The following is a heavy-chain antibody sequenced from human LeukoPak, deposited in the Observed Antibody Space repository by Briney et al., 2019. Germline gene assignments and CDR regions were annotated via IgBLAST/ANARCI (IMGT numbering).Heavy chain of an antibody. V-gene: IGHV4-34*01. CDR1: GGSFSGYY. D-gene: IGHD3-16*02. CDR3: ARGRTIWGSYRLGY. J-gene: IGHJ4*02. CDR2: INHSGST. Sequence: PSETLSLTCAVYGGSFSGYYWSWIRQPPGKGLEWIGEINHSGSTNYNPSLKSRVTISVDTSKNQFSLKLSSVTAADTAVYYCARGRTIWGSYRLGYWGQGTLVTVSS.